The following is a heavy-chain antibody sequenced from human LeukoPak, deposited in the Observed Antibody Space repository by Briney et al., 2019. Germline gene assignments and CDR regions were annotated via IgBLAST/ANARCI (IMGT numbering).Heavy chain of an antibody. J-gene: IGHJ4*02. CDR3: ARALRTTVTYDY. D-gene: IGHD4-17*01. V-gene: IGHV3-21*01. Sequence: GGSLRLSCAASGFTFSSYSMNGVRQAPGKGLKWVSSISSSSSYIYYADSVKGRFTISRDNAKNSLYLQMNSLRAEDTAVYYCARALRTTVTYDYWGQGTLVTVSS. CDR1: GFTFSSYS. CDR2: ISSSSSYI.